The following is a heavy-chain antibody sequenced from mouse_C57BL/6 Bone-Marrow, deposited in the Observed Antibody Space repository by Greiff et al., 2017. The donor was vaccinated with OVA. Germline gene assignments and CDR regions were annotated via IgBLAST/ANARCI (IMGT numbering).Heavy chain of an antibody. CDR2: INPGSGGT. CDR1: GYAFTNYL. J-gene: IGHJ1*03. V-gene: IGHV1-54*01. D-gene: IGHD2-3*01. CDR3: ARCGRWLLPWYFDV. Sequence: QVQLQQSGAELVRPGTSVKVSCKASGYAFTNYLIEWVKQRPGQGLEWIGVINPGSGGTNYNEKFKGKATLTADKSSSTAYMQLSSLTYEDSAVYFCARCGRWLLPWYFDVWGTGTTVTVSS.